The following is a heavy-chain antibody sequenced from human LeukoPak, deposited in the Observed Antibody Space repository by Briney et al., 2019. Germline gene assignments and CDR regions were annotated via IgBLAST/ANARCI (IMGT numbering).Heavy chain of an antibody. J-gene: IGHJ4*02. CDR2: ISGSGGST. CDR1: GFTFSSYA. CDR3: AKDTASHCGGDCYSSYYFDY. Sequence: PGGSLRLSCAASGFTFSSYAMSWVRQAPGKGLEGVSAISGSGGSTYYADSVKGRFTISRDNSKNTLYLQMNSLRAEDTAVYYCAKDTASHCGGDCYSSYYFDYWGQGTLVTVSS. V-gene: IGHV3-23*01. D-gene: IGHD2-21*02.